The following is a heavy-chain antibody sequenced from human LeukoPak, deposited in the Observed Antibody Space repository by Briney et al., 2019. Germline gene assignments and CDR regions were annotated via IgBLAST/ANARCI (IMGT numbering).Heavy chain of an antibody. Sequence: SETXSXXCTVSGGSISSYYWSWVRQPPGKGLEWVGYIYYSGSTNYNPSLKGRVTISVDTSKNQFSLKLSSVTAADTAVYYCARSDWLSPHYFDYWGQGTLVTVSS. V-gene: IGHV4-59*01. CDR3: ARSDWLSPHYFDY. J-gene: IGHJ4*02. D-gene: IGHD3-9*01. CDR2: IYYSGST. CDR1: GGSISSYY.